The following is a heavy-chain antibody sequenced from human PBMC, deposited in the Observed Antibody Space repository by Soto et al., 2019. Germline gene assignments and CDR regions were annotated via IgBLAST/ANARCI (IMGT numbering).Heavy chain of an antibody. CDR3: ARDGVTLYSNWFDY. Sequence: QVQLVQSGAEVKKPGASVKVSCKASGYTFTSYAMHWVRQAPGQRLEWMGWINAGNGNTKYSQKFQGRVTITRDTSASTAYMELSSLRSEDTAVYYCARDGVTLYSNWFDYWGQGTLVTVSS. J-gene: IGHJ4*02. CDR2: INAGNGNT. CDR1: GYTFTSYA. V-gene: IGHV1-3*01. D-gene: IGHD4-4*01.